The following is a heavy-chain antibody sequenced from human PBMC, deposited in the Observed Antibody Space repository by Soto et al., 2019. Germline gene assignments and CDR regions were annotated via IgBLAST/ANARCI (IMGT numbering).Heavy chain of an antibody. V-gene: IGHV4-59*01. J-gene: IGHJ2*01. CDR1: GGSISNYY. CDR3: ARGGSASWWYFDL. D-gene: IGHD6-25*01. CDR2: IYYIGTT. Sequence: QVQLQESGPGLVKPSETLSLTCDVSGGSISNYYWAWMRQPPGKGLEWIGYIYYIGTTHYTPSLEGRVSMAVATSKNQFSRRLTSVTAADTAVYYCARGGSASWWYFDLWGRGTLVTVSA.